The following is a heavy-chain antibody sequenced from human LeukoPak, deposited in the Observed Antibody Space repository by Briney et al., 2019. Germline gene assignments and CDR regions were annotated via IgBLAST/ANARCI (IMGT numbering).Heavy chain of an antibody. D-gene: IGHD4-17*01. CDR2: IYYSGST. CDR1: GGSISSYY. CDR3: VRLTVTREESNWFDP. Sequence: SETLSLTCTVSGGSISSYYWSWIRQPPGKGLEWIGYIYYSGSTNYNPSLKSRVTISVDTSKNQFSLKLSSVTAADTAVYYCVRLTVTREESNWFDPWGQGTLVAVSS. V-gene: IGHV4-59*01. J-gene: IGHJ5*02.